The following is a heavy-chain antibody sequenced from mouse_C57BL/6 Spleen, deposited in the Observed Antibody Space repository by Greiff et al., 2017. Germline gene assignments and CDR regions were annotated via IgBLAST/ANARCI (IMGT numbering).Heavy chain of an antibody. J-gene: IGHJ3*01. CDR1: GYSFTGYY. V-gene: IGHV1-42*01. CDR2: INPSTGGT. CDR3: ARNYLAWFAY. Sequence: LQQSGPELVKPGASVKISCKASGYSFTGYYMNWVKQSPEKRLEWIGEINPSTGGTTYNQKFKAKATLTVDKSSSTAYMQLKSLTSEDSAVYYCARNYLAWFAYWGQGTLVTVSA. D-gene: IGHD2-1*01.